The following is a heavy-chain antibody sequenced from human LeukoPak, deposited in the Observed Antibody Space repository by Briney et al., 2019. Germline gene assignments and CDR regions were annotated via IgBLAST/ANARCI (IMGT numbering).Heavy chain of an antibody. CDR1: GGSISSGGYY. J-gene: IGHJ4*02. Sequence: PSQTLSLTCTVSGGSISSGGYYWSRPRQHPGKGLEWIGYIYYSGSTYYNPSLKSRVTISVDTSKNQFSLKLSSVTAADTAVYYCARAQGYDFWSGYSFFDYWGQGTLVTVSS. CDR3: ARAQGYDFWSGYSFFDY. CDR2: IYYSGST. D-gene: IGHD3-3*01. V-gene: IGHV4-31*03.